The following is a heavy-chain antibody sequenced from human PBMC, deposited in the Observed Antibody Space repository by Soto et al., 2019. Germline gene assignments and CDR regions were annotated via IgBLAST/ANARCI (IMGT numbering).Heavy chain of an antibody. V-gene: IGHV3-13*01. CDR3: AREGLYGSNWNDWCFDL. J-gene: IGHJ2*01. CDR1: GFAFSTQD. D-gene: IGHD6-13*01. CDR2: IGKGGDT. Sequence: EVQLVESGGGLGQPGGSLRLSCAASGFAFSTQDFHWVRQAPGKGLEWVSAIGKGGDTYYTDSVKGRFTISRENAKNSLYIQMNGLGDGDTAVYYCAREGLYGSNWNDWCFDLWGRGTLVTVSS.